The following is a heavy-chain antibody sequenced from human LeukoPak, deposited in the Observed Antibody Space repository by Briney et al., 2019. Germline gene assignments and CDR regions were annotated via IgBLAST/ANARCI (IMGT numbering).Heavy chain of an antibody. CDR1: GFIFSHYG. J-gene: IGHJ4*02. CDR3: ARELSQIVWGGLDY. V-gene: IGHV3-33*05. D-gene: IGHD2-21*01. CDR2: IQNDASTE. Sequence: GGSLRLSCAASGFIFSHYGMHWVRQAPGKGLEWVAVIQNDASTENFADSVKGRFTISRDNSKNTVFLQMNSLRVEDTAVYYCARELSQIVWGGLDYGGQGTLVSVST.